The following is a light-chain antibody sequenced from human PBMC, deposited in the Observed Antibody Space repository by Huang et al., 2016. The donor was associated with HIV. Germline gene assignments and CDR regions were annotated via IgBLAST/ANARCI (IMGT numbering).Light chain of an antibody. J-gene: IGKJ3*01. V-gene: IGKV3-15*01. CDR2: GAS. CDR1: QSVSSN. Sequence: EIVMTQSPATLSVSPGERATLSCRARQSVSSNLAWYQQNPGQAPRLLIYGASTRAARIPAWFIGSGSGTECTLTVGCLQSQDFAVYYCQQYNNWPKVFTFGPGTKVDIK. CDR3: QQYNNWPKVFT.